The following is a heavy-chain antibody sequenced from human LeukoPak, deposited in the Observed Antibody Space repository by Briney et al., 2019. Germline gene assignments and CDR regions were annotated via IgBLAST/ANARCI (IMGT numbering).Heavy chain of an antibody. V-gene: IGHV3-48*03. CDR2: ISSSGSTI. D-gene: IGHD2-2*02. CDR3: ARGGPATAILHSTIDY. Sequence: GGSLRLSCAASGFTFSSYEMNWVRQAPGKGLEWVSYISSSGSTIYYADSVKGRFTISRDNAKNSLYLQMNSLRAEDTAVYYCARGGPATAILHSTIDYWGQGTLVTVSS. CDR1: GFTFSSYE. J-gene: IGHJ4*02.